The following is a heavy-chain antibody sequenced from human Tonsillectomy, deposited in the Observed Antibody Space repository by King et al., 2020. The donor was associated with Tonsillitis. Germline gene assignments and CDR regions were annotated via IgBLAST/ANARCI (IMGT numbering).Heavy chain of an antibody. CDR3: ARLGWSHGSKYTFDY. J-gene: IGHJ4*02. D-gene: IGHD5-18*01. Sequence: ELQLVQSGGGLVQPGGSLRLSCAASGFTFSNYWIHWVRQAPGKGLVWVSRINSDGSTTTYADSVKGRFTISRDNAKNTLYLQMNSLRAEDTAVYYCARLGWSHGSKYTFDYWGQGTLVTVSS. CDR1: GFTFSNYW. V-gene: IGHV3-74*02. CDR2: INSDGSTT.